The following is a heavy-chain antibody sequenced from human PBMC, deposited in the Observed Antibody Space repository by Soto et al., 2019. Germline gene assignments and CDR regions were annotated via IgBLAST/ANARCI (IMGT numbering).Heavy chain of an antibody. J-gene: IGHJ4*02. Sequence: ASVKVSCKASGYTFTSYGMSWVRQAPGQGLEWMGWISAYNGNTNYAQKLQGRVTMTTDTSTSTAYMELRSLRSDDTAVYYCARVPIKNIVATTSDYWGQGTLVTVSS. CDR1: GYTFTSYG. CDR3: ARVPIKNIVATTSDY. CDR2: ISAYNGNT. V-gene: IGHV1-18*01. D-gene: IGHD5-12*01.